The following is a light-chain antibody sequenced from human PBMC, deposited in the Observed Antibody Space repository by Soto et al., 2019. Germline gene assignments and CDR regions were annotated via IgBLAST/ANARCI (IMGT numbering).Light chain of an antibody. CDR2: EVI. Sequence: QSVLTQPASVSGSPGQSITISCTGTSSDIGTYNSVSWYQHHPGKAPKLLIFEVIDRPSGVSDRFSGSKSGNTASLTISGLQPEDEADYYFCSYTSTYTLVFGGGTQLTVL. V-gene: IGLV2-14*01. CDR3: CSYTSTYTLV. CDR1: SSDIGTYNS. J-gene: IGLJ3*02.